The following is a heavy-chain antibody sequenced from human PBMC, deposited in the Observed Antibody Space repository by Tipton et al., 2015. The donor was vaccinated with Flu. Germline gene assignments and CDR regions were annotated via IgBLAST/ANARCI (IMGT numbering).Heavy chain of an antibody. Sequence: SLRLSCVVSGFTVSSNYMTWVRQAPGKGLEWVSVIYSGGSTNYADSVKGRFTISRDNSKNTRYLQMNSLRAEDTAVYYCARGRGYCVTTTCLLPFDFWGQGTLVTVSS. J-gene: IGHJ4*02. V-gene: IGHV3-53*01. CDR1: GFTVSSNY. CDR3: ARGRGYCVTTTCLLPFDF. CDR2: IYSGGST. D-gene: IGHD2-2*01.